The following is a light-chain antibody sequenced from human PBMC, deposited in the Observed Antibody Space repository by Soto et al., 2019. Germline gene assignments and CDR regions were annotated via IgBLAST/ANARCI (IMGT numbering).Light chain of an antibody. Sequence: DIQMTQSPSSLSASVGDRVSITCRASQRISTSLNWYQQKPGKAPKLLIYASSSLQSGVPSRFSGSGSGTDFTLTISSLQPEDFATYYCQQSYRTLRTFGQGTKVDNK. CDR1: QRISTS. J-gene: IGKJ1*01. CDR2: ASS. V-gene: IGKV1-39*01. CDR3: QQSYRTLRT.